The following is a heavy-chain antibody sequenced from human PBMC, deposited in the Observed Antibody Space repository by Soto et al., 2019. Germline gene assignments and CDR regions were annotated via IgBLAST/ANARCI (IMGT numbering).Heavy chain of an antibody. V-gene: IGHV4-34*01. Sequence: QVQLQQWGAGLLKPSETLSLTCAVYGGSFSGYYWSWIRQPPGKGQEWIGEINHSGSTNYNPSLKSRVTISVDTSKNQFSLKLSSVTAADTAVYYCAREVTIFGVVDYWGQGTLVTVSS. CDR1: GGSFSGYY. D-gene: IGHD3-3*01. CDR3: AREVTIFGVVDY. J-gene: IGHJ4*02. CDR2: INHSGST.